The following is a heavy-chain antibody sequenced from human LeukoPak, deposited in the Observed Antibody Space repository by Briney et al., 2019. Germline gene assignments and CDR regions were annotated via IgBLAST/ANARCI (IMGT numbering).Heavy chain of an antibody. J-gene: IGHJ3*01. Sequence: GGSLRLSCAASGFTFSSYGMTWVRQAPGKGLEWVSAIGGSGASTYYADSVKGRFTISRDNSKNTLYLQMNSLRAEDTAVYFCANWLVLGVWGQGTMVTVSS. CDR2: IGGSGAST. CDR1: GFTFSSYG. V-gene: IGHV3-23*01. CDR3: ANWLVLGV. D-gene: IGHD6-19*01.